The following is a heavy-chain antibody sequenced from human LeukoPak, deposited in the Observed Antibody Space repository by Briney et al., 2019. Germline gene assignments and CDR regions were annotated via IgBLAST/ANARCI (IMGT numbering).Heavy chain of an antibody. D-gene: IGHD6-19*01. CDR1: GYSFTSYW. Sequence: RGESLKISCKGSGYSFTSYWIGWVRQMPGKGLEWMGIIYPGGSDTRYSPSFQGQVTISADKSISTAYLQWSSLKASDTAMYYCARVPTEQWLEYFFDYWGQGTLVTVSS. CDR3: ARVPTEQWLEYFFDY. CDR2: IYPGGSDT. J-gene: IGHJ4*02. V-gene: IGHV5-51*01.